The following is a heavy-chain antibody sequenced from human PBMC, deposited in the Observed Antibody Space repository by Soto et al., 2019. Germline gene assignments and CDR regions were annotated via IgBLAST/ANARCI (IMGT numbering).Heavy chain of an antibody. J-gene: IGHJ5*02. D-gene: IGHD1-26*01. CDR3: ARVLTGNRKVGTPRGVLDP. Sequence: QVQLQESGPGLVKPSETLSLTCTVSGGPVSDGSHYWSWIRKPQGRGLAWIDHTYYSGNTNYSPPLISRVTISVDTSKNQFFLSLGSVTAADTAVYYCARVLTGNRKVGTPRGVLDPWGQGILVSVSS. CDR1: GGPVSDGSHY. V-gene: IGHV4-61*01. CDR2: TYYSGNT.